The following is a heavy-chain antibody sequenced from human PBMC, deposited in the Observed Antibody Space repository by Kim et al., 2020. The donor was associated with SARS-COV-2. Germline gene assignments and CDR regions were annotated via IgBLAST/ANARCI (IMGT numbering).Heavy chain of an antibody. Sequence: ASVKVSCKASGYTFTSYAMHWVRQAPGQGLEWMGWINAGNGNTKYSQKFQGRVTITRDTSASTAYMELSSLRSEDTAVYYCARSGTGVLVGVYWGQGTLVTVSS. CDR3: ARSGTGVLVGVY. CDR1: GYTFTSYA. J-gene: IGHJ4*02. D-gene: IGHD1-1*01. V-gene: IGHV1-3*01. CDR2: INAGNGNT.